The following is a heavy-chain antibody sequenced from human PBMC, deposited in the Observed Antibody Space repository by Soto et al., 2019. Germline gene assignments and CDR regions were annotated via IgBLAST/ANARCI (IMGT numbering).Heavy chain of an antibody. D-gene: IGHD6-13*01. Sequence: SETLSLTCTVSGGSISSSSYYWGWIRQPPGKGLEWIGSIYYSGSTYYNPSLKSRVTISVDTPKNQFSLRLSSVTAADTAVYYCARHVSFVAAAGTGADYWGQGTLVTVSS. CDR3: ARHVSFVAAAGTGADY. CDR1: GGSISSSSYY. J-gene: IGHJ4*02. V-gene: IGHV4-39*01. CDR2: IYYSGST.